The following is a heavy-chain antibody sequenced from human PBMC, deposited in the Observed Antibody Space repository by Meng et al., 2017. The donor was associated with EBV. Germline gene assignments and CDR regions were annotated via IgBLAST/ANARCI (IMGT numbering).Heavy chain of an antibody. CDR3: ARDRTSNRFDY. J-gene: IGHJ4*02. D-gene: IGHD2-8*01. Sequence: EVQLEESGGGLVKPGESLGLSCAASGFTLRSYSMTWVRLAPGKGLEWASSISSNSIDIYYADLVKGRFTISRDNAKNSLFLQMNSLRAEDTAVYYCARDRTSNRFDYLGQGTLVTVSS. CDR2: ISSNSIDI. V-gene: IGHV3-21*01. CDR1: GFTLRSYS.